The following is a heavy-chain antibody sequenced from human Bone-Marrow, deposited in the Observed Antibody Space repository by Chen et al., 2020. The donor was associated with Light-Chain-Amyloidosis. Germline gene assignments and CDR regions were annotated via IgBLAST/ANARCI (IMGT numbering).Heavy chain of an antibody. J-gene: IGHJ3*01. CDR3: ARDVNPAYGEAYYDAFDV. CDR1: VFSFSNYW. D-gene: IGHD3-10*01. CDR2: IRRDGSRM. Sequence: EVQLVESGGGLVQPGGSLRLSCAASVFSFSNYWMTWVRQAPGKGLEWVANIRRDGSRMYYVDSVEGRFTVSRDNAKNSLYLQMNSLRADDTAVYYCARDVNPAYGEAYYDAFDVWGQGTTVTVSS. V-gene: IGHV3-7*03.